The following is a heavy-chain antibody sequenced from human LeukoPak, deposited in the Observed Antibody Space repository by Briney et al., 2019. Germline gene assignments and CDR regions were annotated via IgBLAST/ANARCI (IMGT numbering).Heavy chain of an antibody. J-gene: IGHJ4*02. Sequence: GGSLRLSCAASGFTFNSYWMHWVRQAPGKGLVWVSRIKSDGSSSTYADSVKGRFTISRDNAKNSLYLQMNTLRAEDTAVYYCVRDLDLGGYSSFEYWGQGTLVTVSS. CDR2: IKSDGSSS. CDR3: VRDLDLGGYSSFEY. D-gene: IGHD4-23*01. CDR1: GFTFNSYW. V-gene: IGHV3-74*01.